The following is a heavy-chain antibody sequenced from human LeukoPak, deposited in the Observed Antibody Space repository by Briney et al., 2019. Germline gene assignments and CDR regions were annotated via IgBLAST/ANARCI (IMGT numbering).Heavy chain of an antibody. D-gene: IGHD5-24*01. CDR1: GFTVSSNE. CDR3: ARGEVEMATIADY. J-gene: IGHJ4*02. Sequence: GGSLRLSCAASGFTVSSNEMSWVRQAPGKGLEWVSSISGGSTYYADSRKGRFTISRDNSKSTLYLQMGSLRAEDMAVYYCARGEVEMATIADYWGQGTLVTVSS. V-gene: IGHV3-38-3*01. CDR2: ISGGST.